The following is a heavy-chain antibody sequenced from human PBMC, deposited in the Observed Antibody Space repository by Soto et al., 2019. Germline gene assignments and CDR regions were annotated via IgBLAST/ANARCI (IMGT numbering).Heavy chain of an antibody. J-gene: IGHJ4*02. CDR1: GFTFSDYY. CDR3: ARGPYNYVWGSDPPHFDY. CDR2: ISSSGSTI. V-gene: IGHV3-11*01. Sequence: GSLRLSCAASGFTFSDYYMSWIRQAPGKGLEWVSYISSSGSTIYYADSMKGRFTISRDNAKNSLYLQMNSLRAEDTAVYYCARGPYNYVWGSDPPHFDYWGQGTLVTAPQ. D-gene: IGHD3-16*02.